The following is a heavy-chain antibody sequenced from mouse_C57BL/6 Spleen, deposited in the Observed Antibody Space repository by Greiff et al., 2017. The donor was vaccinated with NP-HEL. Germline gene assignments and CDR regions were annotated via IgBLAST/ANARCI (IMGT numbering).Heavy chain of an antibody. CDR1: GYTFTDYY. V-gene: IGHV1-75*01. J-gene: IGHJ3*01. CDR2: IFPGSGST. D-gene: IGHD1-1*01. CDR3: ARSLYYYGSSGFAY. Sequence: VQLQQSGPELVKPGASVKISCKASGYTFTDYYINWVKQRPGQGLEWIGWIFPGSGSTYYNEKFKGKATLTVDQSSITAYMLLSSLTSEDSAVYFCARSLYYYGSSGFAYWGQGTLVTVSA.